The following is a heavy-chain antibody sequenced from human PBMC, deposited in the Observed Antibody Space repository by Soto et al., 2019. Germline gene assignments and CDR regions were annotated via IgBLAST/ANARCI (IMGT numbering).Heavy chain of an antibody. CDR1: GDSISSNHYY. CDR2: MSYSGTT. Sequence: SETLSLTCTVSGDSISSNHYYWGWIRQSPGKGLEWIGTMSYSGTTYYSPSLRGRVTISADTSKNQFSLKVTSVTASDTAVYYCARHFGGINTCFAFWGQGTLVTVSS. J-gene: IGHJ4*02. V-gene: IGHV4-39*01. CDR3: ARHFGGINTCFAF. D-gene: IGHD3-16*01.